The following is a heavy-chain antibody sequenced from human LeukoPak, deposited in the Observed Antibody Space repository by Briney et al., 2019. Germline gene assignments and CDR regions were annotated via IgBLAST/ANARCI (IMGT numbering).Heavy chain of an antibody. V-gene: IGHV1-2*02. D-gene: IGHD2-2*01. CDR1: GYTFTGYY. Sequence: ASVKVSCKASGYTFTGYYMHWVRQAPGQGLEWMGWINPNSGGTNYAQKFQGRVTMTRDTSISTAYVELSRLRSDDTAVYYCASTSTLLREYAFDIWGQGTMVTVSS. CDR3: ASTSTLLREYAFDI. J-gene: IGHJ3*02. CDR2: INPNSGGT.